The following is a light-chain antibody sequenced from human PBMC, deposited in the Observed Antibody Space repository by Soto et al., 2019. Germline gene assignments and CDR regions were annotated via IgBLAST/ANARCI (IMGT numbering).Light chain of an antibody. CDR1: NSDIGNYNI. V-gene: IGLV2-23*02. CDR3: CSYAGSNVFV. CDR2: EVT. Sequence: QSVVTQAPSVSGTPGQRVTISCSGSNSDIGNYNIVSWYQQHPDKAPQLIIYEVTKRPSGVSNRFSGSKSGNTASLTISGLQAEDEGDYHCCSYAGSNVFVFGTGTKVTVL. J-gene: IGLJ1*01.